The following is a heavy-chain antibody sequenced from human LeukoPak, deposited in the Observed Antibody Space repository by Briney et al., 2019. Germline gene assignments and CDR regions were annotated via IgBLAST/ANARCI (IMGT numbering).Heavy chain of an antibody. CDR2: ISAYDGST. D-gene: IGHD6-13*01. CDR3: ARDPLSSTWSPYYFTLDA. Sequence: ASVKVSCKASGYTFTSYAINWVRQAPGQGLEWMGWISAYDGSTISAQDLQGRVTMTTDTSTTTAYMELTRLRSDDTAVYYCARDPLSSTWSPYYFTLDAWGQGTTVIVSS. CDR1: GYTFTSYA. V-gene: IGHV1-18*01. J-gene: IGHJ6*02.